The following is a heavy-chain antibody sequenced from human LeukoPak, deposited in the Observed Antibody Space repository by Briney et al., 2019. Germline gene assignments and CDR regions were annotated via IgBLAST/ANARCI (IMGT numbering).Heavy chain of an antibody. Sequence: ASVKVSCKASGYTFTSYDINWVRQATGQGLEWMGWMNPNSGNKGYAQKFQGRVTMTRNTSISTANMELSSLRSEDMAVYYCARGGQLKGLYYDFWSGYYTSSHNWFDPWGKGTLVTVSS. CDR1: GYTFTSYD. V-gene: IGHV1-8*01. CDR3: ARGGQLKGLYYDFWSGYYTSSHNWFDP. D-gene: IGHD3-3*01. J-gene: IGHJ5*02. CDR2: MNPNSGNK.